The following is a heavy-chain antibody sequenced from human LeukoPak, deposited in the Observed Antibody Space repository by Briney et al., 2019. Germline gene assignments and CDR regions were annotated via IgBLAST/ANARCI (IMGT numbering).Heavy chain of an antibody. CDR2: ISGSGANT. Sequence: GGSLRLSCAASGFTFSTYAMSWVRQAPGKGLEWVSTISGSGANTYYADSVRGRFTISRDNSKNTLYLHMNSLRAEDTAVYYCAKGGISNPAGRFDCWGQGTQVTVSS. CDR3: AKGGISNPAGRFDC. D-gene: IGHD4-11*01. J-gene: IGHJ4*02. CDR1: GFTFSTYA. V-gene: IGHV3-23*01.